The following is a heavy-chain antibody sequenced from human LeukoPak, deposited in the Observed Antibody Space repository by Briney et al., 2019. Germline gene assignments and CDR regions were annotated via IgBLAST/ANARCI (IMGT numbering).Heavy chain of an antibody. CDR1: RFTFSDYY. CDR3: ARDQGGVLPFLEWPQYFDY. Sequence: GGSLRLSCAASRFTFSDYYLSWICQAQGKGLEWVSYISSSGSTIYYADSVKGRFTISRDNAKNSLYLQMNSLRAEDTAVYYCARDQGGVLPFLEWPQYFDYWGQGTLVTVSS. CDR2: ISSSGSTI. D-gene: IGHD3-3*01. V-gene: IGHV3-11*01. J-gene: IGHJ4*02.